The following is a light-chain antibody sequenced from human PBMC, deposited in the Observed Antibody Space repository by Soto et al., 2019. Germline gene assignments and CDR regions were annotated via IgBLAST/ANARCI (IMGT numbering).Light chain of an antibody. CDR1: QGIGNW. CDR2: ATS. J-gene: IGKJ5*01. V-gene: IGKV1D-16*01. CDR3: QQYDSFSVT. Sequence: DIQMTQSPSSLSASIGDRVTITCRASQGIGNWLAWYQQKPEKAPRSLIYATSSLQSGVPSRFSGSGSGTEFRLTISTMQPDDFATYYCQQYDSFSVTFGQGTRLEIK.